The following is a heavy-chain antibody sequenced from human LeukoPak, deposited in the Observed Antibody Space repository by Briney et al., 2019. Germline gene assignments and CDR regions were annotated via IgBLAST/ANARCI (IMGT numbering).Heavy chain of an antibody. CDR1: GYTFTGYY. J-gene: IGHJ4*02. D-gene: IGHD5-12*01. Sequence: ASVKVSCKASGYTFTGYYMHWVRQAPGQGLEWMGWINPNSGGTNYAQKFQGWVTMTRDTSISTAYMELSRLRSDDTAVYYCARGRLKDIVAMTYYFDYWGQGTLVTVSS. V-gene: IGHV1-2*04. CDR3: ARGRLKDIVAMTYYFDY. CDR2: INPNSGGT.